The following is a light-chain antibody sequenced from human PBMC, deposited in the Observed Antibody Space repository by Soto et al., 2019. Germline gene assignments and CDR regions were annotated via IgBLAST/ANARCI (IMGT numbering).Light chain of an antibody. J-gene: IGKJ3*01. CDR2: DAS. Sequence: DIQMTQSPSTLSASVGDRVTITCRASQSISRSLAWYQQKSGKAPKLLIYDASSLESGVPSRFSGSGFVTEFTLTISGLQPDDFATYYCQQYQSYVLPFGPGTTVDMK. V-gene: IGKV1-5*01. CDR3: QQYQSYVLP. CDR1: QSISRS.